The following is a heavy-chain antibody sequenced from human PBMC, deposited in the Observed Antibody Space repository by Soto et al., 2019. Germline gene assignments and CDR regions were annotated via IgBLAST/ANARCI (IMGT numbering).Heavy chain of an antibody. CDR3: AAKLGFGKGSVG. V-gene: IGHV1-69*01. CDR1: GDPFKNCV. D-gene: IGHD7-27*01. Sequence: QVQVVQSGVEVRRTGSSVKVSCKASGDPFKNCVISWVRQAPGQGLEWMGGIIHIFGTTDFAQRFQGRITLTTEESTTTADMELSRLRSEDTATYYCAAKLGFGKGSVGWGQGTTVIVSS. CDR2: IIHIFGTT. J-gene: IGHJ6*02.